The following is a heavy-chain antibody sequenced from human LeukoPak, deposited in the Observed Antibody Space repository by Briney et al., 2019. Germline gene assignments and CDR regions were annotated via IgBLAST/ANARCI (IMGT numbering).Heavy chain of an antibody. CDR1: GFTVSSNY. Sequence: PGGSLRLSCVLSGFTVSSNYMSWVRQAPGKGLEWLSVLYSGGNTYYADSVKGRFTISRDNSENTLYLQMNSLRPEDTAVYYCARGLDSSVVYFDYWGQGTLVTVSS. D-gene: IGHD3/OR15-3a*01. J-gene: IGHJ4*02. CDR3: ARGLDSSVVYFDY. CDR2: LYSGGNT. V-gene: IGHV3-66*02.